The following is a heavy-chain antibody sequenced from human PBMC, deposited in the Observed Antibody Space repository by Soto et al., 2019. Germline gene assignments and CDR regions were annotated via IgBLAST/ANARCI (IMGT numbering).Heavy chain of an antibody. CDR3: AREPAGIVVFPAAPGYYYGMYV. V-gene: IGHV1-24*01. D-gene: IGHD2-2*01. CDR2: FDPEDGET. CDR1: GYTLTELS. J-gene: IGHJ6*02. Sequence: ASVKVSCKVSGYTLTELSMHWVLQAPGKGLEWMGGFDPEDGETIYAQKFQGRVTMTEDTSTDTAYMELSSLRSEDTAVYYCAREPAGIVVFPAAPGYYYGMYVCGQGTTVTVSS.